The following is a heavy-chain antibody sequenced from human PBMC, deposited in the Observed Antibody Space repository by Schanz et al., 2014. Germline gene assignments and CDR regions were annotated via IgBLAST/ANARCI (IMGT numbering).Heavy chain of an antibody. Sequence: QVQLVQSGGEVKKPGASVKVSCKVSGSIFSKLLMHWVRQGPAKGLEWMGRIIPILGITNVAQTFQDRVTITADKSTSTAYMELSSLRSEDTAVYYCAKVDRTRYYAMDVWGQGTTVTVSS. D-gene: IGHD3-9*01. V-gene: IGHV1-69*09. CDR1: GSIFSKLL. J-gene: IGHJ6*02. CDR3: AKVDRTRYYAMDV. CDR2: IIPILGIT.